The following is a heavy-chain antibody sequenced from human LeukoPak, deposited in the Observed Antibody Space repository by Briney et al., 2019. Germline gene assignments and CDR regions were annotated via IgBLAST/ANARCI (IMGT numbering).Heavy chain of an antibody. V-gene: IGHV1-8*01. J-gene: IGHJ4*02. CDR3: ARRGAGTHFDY. CDR2: MNPNSDNT. CDR1: GYTFTSFD. Sequence: ASVKVSCKASGYTFTSFDINWVRQATGQGLQWMGWMNPNSDNTAYAQKFQGRVSMTWNTSISTAYMELSSLRSEDTAVYYCARRGAGTHFDYWGQGALVTVSS. D-gene: IGHD6-19*01.